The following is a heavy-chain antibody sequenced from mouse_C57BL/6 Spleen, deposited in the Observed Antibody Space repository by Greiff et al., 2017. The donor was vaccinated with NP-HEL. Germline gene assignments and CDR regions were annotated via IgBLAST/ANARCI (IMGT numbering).Heavy chain of an antibody. D-gene: IGHD2-3*01. CDR3: ARHDDGYPFAY. Sequence: DVKLVESGGGLVQPGGSLKLSCAASGFTFSDYYMYWVRQTPEKRLEWVAYISNGGGSTYYPDTVKGRFTISRDNAKNTLYLQMSRLKSEDTAMYYGARHDDGYPFAYWGQGTLVTVSA. CDR1: GFTFSDYY. J-gene: IGHJ3*01. V-gene: IGHV5-12*01. CDR2: ISNGGGST.